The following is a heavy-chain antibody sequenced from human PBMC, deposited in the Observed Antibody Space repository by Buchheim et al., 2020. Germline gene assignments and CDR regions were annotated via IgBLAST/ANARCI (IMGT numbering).Heavy chain of an antibody. CDR1: GGSFSGYY. CDR2: INNSGST. V-gene: IGHV4-34*01. Sequence: QVQLQQWGAGLLKPSETLSLICAVYGGSFSGYYWSWIRQPPGKGLEWFGEINNSGSTNYNPSLKSRVTISVDKAKNQVPRMLSSVTAADTAVYYCASNFLSHDYWGQGTL. D-gene: IGHD2/OR15-2a*01. CDR3: ASNFLSHDY. J-gene: IGHJ4*02.